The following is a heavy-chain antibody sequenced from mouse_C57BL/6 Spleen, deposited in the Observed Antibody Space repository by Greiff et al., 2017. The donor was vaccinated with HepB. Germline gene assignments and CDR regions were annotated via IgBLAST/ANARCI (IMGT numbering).Heavy chain of an antibody. CDR2: IYPSDSET. CDR3: ATTVVAVDY. V-gene: IGHV1-61*01. CDR1: GYTFTSYW. Sequence: QVQLQQSGAELVRPGSSVKLSCKASGYTFTSYWMDWVKQRPGQGLEWIGNIYPSDSETHYNQKFKDKATLTVDKSSSTAYMQLSSLTSEDSAVYYCATTVVAVDYWGQGTTLTVSS. D-gene: IGHD1-1*01. J-gene: IGHJ2*01.